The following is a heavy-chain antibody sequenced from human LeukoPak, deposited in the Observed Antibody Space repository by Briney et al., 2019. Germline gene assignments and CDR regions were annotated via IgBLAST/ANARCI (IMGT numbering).Heavy chain of an antibody. CDR1: GGTLSSYA. J-gene: IGHJ4*02. V-gene: IGHV1-69*13. D-gene: IGHD2-21*01. Sequence: ASVKVSCKASGGTLSSYAISWVRQAPGQGLEGMGGIIPIFGTANYAQKFQGRVTITADESTSTAYMELSSLRSEDTAVYYCARSTLSIPQFAPFDYWGQGTLVTVSS. CDR2: IIPIFGTA. CDR3: ARSTLSIPQFAPFDY.